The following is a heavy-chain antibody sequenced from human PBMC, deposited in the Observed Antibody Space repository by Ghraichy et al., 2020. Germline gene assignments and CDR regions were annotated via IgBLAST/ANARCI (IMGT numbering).Heavy chain of an antibody. Sequence: SETLSLTCTVSGGSISSYYWSWIRQPAGKGLEWIGRIYTSGSTNYNPSLKSRVTMLVDTSKNQFSLKLSSVTAADTAVYYCARDPPYGDYSEGAFDIWGQGTMVTVSS. CDR1: GGSISSYY. J-gene: IGHJ3*02. CDR3: ARDPPYGDYSEGAFDI. D-gene: IGHD4-17*01. CDR2: IYTSGST. V-gene: IGHV4-4*07.